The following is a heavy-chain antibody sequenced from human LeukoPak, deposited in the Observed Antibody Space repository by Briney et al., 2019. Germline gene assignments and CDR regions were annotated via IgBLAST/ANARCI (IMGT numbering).Heavy chain of an antibody. V-gene: IGHV3-30*03. CDR2: ISYDGSNK. CDR1: GFTFSSYG. Sequence: GGSLRLSCAASGFTFSSYGMHWVRQAPGKGLEWVAVISYDGSNKYYADSVKGRFTISRDNSKNTLYLQMNSLRAEDTAVYYCARDSPYSDPVEMATVVFDYWGQGTLVTVSS. CDR3: ARDSPYSDPVEMATVVFDY. D-gene: IGHD3-22*01. J-gene: IGHJ4*02.